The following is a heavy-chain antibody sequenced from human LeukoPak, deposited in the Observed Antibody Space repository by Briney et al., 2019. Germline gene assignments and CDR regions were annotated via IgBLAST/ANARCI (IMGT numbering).Heavy chain of an antibody. CDR1: GFTFSNYV. CDR3: AKAYYDILTGSDY. J-gene: IGHJ4*02. D-gene: IGHD3-9*01. V-gene: IGHV3-23*01. Sequence: GGSLRLSCAVPGFTFSNYVMSWVRQAPGKGLDWVSSISGGGGSPYYADSVRGRFTISRDNSKNTLYLQMNSLRAEDTAVYYCAKAYYDILTGSDYWGQGTLVTVSS. CDR2: ISGGGGSP.